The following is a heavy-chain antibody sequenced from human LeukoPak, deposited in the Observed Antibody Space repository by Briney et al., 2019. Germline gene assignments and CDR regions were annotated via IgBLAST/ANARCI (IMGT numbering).Heavy chain of an antibody. CDR1: GYTFTGYY. J-gene: IGHJ1*01. Sequence: ASVKVSCKASGYTFTGYYMHWVRQAPGQGLEWMGWINPNSGGTNYAQKFQGRVTMTRDTSISTAYMELSRLRSDDTAVYYCASWMTGTGSEYFQHWGQGTLVTVSS. CDR2: INPNSGGT. D-gene: IGHD1-1*01. CDR3: ASWMTGTGSEYFQH. V-gene: IGHV1-2*02.